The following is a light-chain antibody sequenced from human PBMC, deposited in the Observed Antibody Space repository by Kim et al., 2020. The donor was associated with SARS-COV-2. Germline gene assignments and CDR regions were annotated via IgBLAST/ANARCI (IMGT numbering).Light chain of an antibody. CDR2: GAS. J-gene: IGKJ4*01. Sequence: EIVMTQSPATLSVSPGERVTLSCRASQSVRSKLAWYQQKPGQPPRLLIYGASTRATGIPARFSGSGSGTEFTLTISSLQSEDFAVYYCQQYDNWPPLTFGGGTKVDIK. CDR1: QSVRSK. V-gene: IGKV3D-15*01. CDR3: QQYDNWPPLT.